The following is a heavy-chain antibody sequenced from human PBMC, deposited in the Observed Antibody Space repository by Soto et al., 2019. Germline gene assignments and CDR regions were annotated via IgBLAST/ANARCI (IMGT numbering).Heavy chain of an antibody. CDR3: ARKGYCSSTSCYSRVYYYYGMDV. CDR1: GYTFTSYG. Sequence: ASVKVSCKASGYTFTSYGISWVRQAPGQGLEWMGWSSAYNGNTNYAQKLQGRVTMTTDTSTSTAYMELRSLRSDDTAVYYCARKGYCSSTSCYSRVYYYYGMDVWGEGTTVTVSS. V-gene: IGHV1-18*04. D-gene: IGHD2-2*01. J-gene: IGHJ6*04. CDR2: SSAYNGNT.